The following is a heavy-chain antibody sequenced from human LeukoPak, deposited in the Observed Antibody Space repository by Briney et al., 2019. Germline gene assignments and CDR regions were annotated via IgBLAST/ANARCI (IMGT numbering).Heavy chain of an antibody. CDR1: GGSFSGHF. V-gene: IGHV4-34*01. J-gene: IGHJ6*03. Sequence: PSETLSLTCAVYGGSFSGHFWSWIRQPPGKGLEWIGEINHSGSTNYNPSLKSRLTISVDTPKNQFSLRLSSVNAADTAVYYCARNTCSGGSCYLPLYQYFMDVWGKGTTVTVSS. CDR3: ARNTCSGGSCYLPLYQYFMDV. D-gene: IGHD2-15*01. CDR2: INHSGST.